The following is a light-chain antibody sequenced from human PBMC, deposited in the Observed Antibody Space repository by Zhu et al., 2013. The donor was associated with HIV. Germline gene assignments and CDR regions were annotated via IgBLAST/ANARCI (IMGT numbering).Light chain of an antibody. V-gene: IGLV3-25*03. CDR3: SAYTTVSTLV. CDR1: AMPKQY. Sequence: SYELTQSPSVSVSPGQTARISCSGDAMPKQYAYWYQQKPGQAPVVVIYKDSERPSGIPERFSGSGSGTTVTLTISGVQAEDEADYYCSAYTTVSTLVFGGGTKLTVL. CDR2: KDS. J-gene: IGLJ3*02.